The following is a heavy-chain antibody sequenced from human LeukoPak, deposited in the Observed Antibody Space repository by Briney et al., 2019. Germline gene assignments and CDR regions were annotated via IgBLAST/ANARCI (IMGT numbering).Heavy chain of an antibody. V-gene: IGHV4-61*01. CDR2: IYYSGST. Sequence: SETLSLTCTVSGGSFSSGSYYWSWIRQPPGKGLEWIGCIYYSGSTNYNPSLKSRVTISVDTSKNQFSLKLSSVTAADTAVYYCARAVVTAIFDYWGQGTLVTVSS. J-gene: IGHJ4*02. CDR3: ARAVVTAIFDY. D-gene: IGHD2-2*01. CDR1: GGSFSSGSYY.